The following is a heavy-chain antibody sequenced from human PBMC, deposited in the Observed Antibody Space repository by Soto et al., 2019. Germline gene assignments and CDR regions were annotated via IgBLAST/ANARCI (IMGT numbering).Heavy chain of an antibody. V-gene: IGHV1-69*02. CDR2: IIPILGIA. D-gene: IGHD2-15*01. J-gene: IGHJ3*02. CDR3: ARGYCSGGSCLGIDAFDI. CDR1: GGTFSSYT. Sequence: QVQLVHSGAEVKKPGSSVKVSCKASGGTFSSYTISWVRQAPGQGLEWMGRIIPILGIANYAQKFQGRVTITADKSTSTAYMELSSLRSEDTAVYYCARGYCSGGSCLGIDAFDIWGQGTMVTVSS.